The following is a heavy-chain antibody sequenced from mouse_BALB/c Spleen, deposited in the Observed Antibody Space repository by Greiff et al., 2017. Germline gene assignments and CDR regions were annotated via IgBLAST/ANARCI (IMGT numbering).Heavy chain of an antibody. CDR1: GFNIKDYY. Sequence: VQLQQSGAELVRSGASVKLSCTASGFNIKDYYMHWVKQRPEQGLEWIGWIDPENGDTEYAPKFQGKATMTADTSSNTAYLQLSSLTSEDTAVYYCNAGHLYDGNSFAYWGQGTLVTVSA. CDR3: NAGHLYDGNSFAY. V-gene: IGHV14-4*02. CDR2: IDPENGDT. D-gene: IGHD2-1*01. J-gene: IGHJ3*01.